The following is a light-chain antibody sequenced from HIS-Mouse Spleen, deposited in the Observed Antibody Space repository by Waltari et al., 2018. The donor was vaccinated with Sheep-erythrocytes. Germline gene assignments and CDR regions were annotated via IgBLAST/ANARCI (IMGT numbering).Light chain of an antibody. J-gene: IGKJ4*01. V-gene: IGKV1-39*01. CDR3: QQSYSTPPLT. CDR1: QSISSN. Sequence: DIQMTQSPSSLSASVGDRVPITCRASQSISSNLNWYQQKPGKAPKLLIYAASSLQSGVPSRFSGSGSGTDFTLTISSLQPEDFATYYCQQSYSTPPLTFGGGTKVEIK. CDR2: AAS.